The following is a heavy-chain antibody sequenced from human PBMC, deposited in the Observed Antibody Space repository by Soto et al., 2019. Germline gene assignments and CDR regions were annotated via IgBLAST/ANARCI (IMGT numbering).Heavy chain of an antibody. V-gene: IGHV4-39*01. CDR2: IYYSGST. D-gene: IGHD6-13*01. CDR1: GGSISGSSYY. Sequence: SETLSLTCTVSGGSISGSSYYWGWIRQPPGKGLEWIGSIYYSGSTYYNPSLKSRVTISVDTSKNQFSLKLSSVTAADTAVYYCARHGAIGQQQLGNYYYYGMDVWGQGTTVTVSS. J-gene: IGHJ6*02. CDR3: ARHGAIGQQQLGNYYYYGMDV.